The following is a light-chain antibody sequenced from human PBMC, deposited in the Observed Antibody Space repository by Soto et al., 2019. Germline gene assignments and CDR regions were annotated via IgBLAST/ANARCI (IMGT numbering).Light chain of an antibody. Sequence: QSALTQSPSVSGAPGQRVSISCTGTSSNIGAGFDVHWYQQLPATAPKLLIYGNNNRPSGVPDRFSGSKSGTSASLAITGRQAEDEADYYCQSYDTSLSGGSVFGTGTKVTVL. J-gene: IGLJ1*01. V-gene: IGLV1-40*01. CDR3: QSYDTSLSGGSV. CDR2: GNN. CDR1: SSNIGAGFD.